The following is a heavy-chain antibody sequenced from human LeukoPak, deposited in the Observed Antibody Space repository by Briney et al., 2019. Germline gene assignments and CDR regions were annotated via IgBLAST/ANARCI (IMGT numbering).Heavy chain of an antibody. J-gene: IGHJ4*02. Sequence: GGSLRLSCAASGFTFSSYEMNWVRQAPGKGLEWVSTISGSGGSTYYADSVKGRFTISRDNSKNTLYLQMNSLRAEDTAVYYCAKAHDSSSWAFDYWGQGTLVTVSS. CDR1: GFTFSSYE. V-gene: IGHV3-23*01. CDR3: AKAHDSSSWAFDY. D-gene: IGHD6-13*01. CDR2: ISGSGGST.